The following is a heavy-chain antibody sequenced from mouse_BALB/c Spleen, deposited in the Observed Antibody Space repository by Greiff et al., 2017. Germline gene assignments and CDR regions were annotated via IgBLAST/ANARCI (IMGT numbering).Heavy chain of an antibody. CDR3: ARGEPYEIDY. Sequence: QVQLQQPGAELVMPGASVKMSCKASGYTFTDYWMHWVKQRPGQGLEWIGAIDTSDSYTSYNQKFKGKATLTVDESSSTAYMQLSSLTSEDSAVYYCARGEPYEIDYWGQGTTLTVSS. D-gene: IGHD2-12*01. CDR1: GYTFTDYW. CDR2: IDTSDSYT. J-gene: IGHJ2*01. V-gene: IGHV1-69*01.